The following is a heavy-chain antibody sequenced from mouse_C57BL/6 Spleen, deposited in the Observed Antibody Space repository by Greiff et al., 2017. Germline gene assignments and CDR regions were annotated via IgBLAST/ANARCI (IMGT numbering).Heavy chain of an antibody. V-gene: IGHV5-9-1*02. Sequence: EVKLMESGEGLVKPGGSLKLSCAASGFTFSSYAMSWVRQTPEKRLEWVAYISSGGDYIYYADTVKGRFTISRDNARNTLYLQMSRLKSEDTAMYYCTRDGAGGAMDYWGQGTSVTVSS. CDR1: GFTFSSYA. CDR3: TRDGAGGAMDY. J-gene: IGHJ4*01. CDR2: ISSGGDYI. D-gene: IGHD2-3*01.